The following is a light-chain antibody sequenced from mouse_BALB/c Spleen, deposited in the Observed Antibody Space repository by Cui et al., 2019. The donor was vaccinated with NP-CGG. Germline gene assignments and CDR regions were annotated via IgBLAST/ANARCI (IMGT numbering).Light chain of an antibody. V-gene: IGLV1*01. CDR1: TGAVTTSNY. Sequence: QAVVNQESALTTSPGETVTLTCRSSTGAVTTSNYANWVQKKPDHLFTGLIGGTKNRAPGVPARFSGSLIGDKAALTITGAQTEDEAIYFCALWYSNHWVFGGGTKLTVL. J-gene: IGLJ1*01. CDR3: ALWYSNHWV. CDR2: GTK.